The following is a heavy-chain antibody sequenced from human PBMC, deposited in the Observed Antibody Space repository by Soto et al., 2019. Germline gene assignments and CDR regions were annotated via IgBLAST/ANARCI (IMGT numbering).Heavy chain of an antibody. J-gene: IGHJ5*02. CDR1: GGTFRSYV. CDR2: TIPIFGRT. Sequence: ASVKVSCKASGGTFRSYVISWVRQAPGQGLEWMGGTIPIFGRTDYAQKFQDRVTITADEITSTTYMELSSLRSEDTAVYYCVRTPYYYDSSGYYYGRSWGQGTLVTVSS. V-gene: IGHV1-69*13. CDR3: VRTPYYYDSSGYYYGRS. D-gene: IGHD3-22*01.